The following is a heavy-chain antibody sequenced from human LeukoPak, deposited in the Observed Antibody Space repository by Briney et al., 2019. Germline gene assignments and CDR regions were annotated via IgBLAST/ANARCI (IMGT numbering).Heavy chain of an antibody. D-gene: IGHD6-13*01. J-gene: IGHJ4*02. Sequence: GGSLRLSCAASGFTFSDYYMSWIRQAPGKGLEWVSYISSSGSTIYYADSVKGRFTISRDNAKNSLYLQMNSLRAEDTAVYYCARFQGSSSWLYYFGYWGRGTLVTVSS. CDR3: ARFQGSSSWLYYFGY. CDR2: ISSSGSTI. V-gene: IGHV3-11*01. CDR1: GFTFSDYY.